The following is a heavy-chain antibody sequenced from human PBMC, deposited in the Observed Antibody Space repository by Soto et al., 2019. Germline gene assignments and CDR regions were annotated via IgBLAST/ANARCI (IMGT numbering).Heavy chain of an antibody. CDR3: AREIGSGPSIDY. V-gene: IGHV3-33*01. CDR2: IWYDGSNK. Sequence: PGGSLRLSCAASGFTFSSYGMHWVRQAPGKGLEWVAVIWYDGSNKYYADSVKGRFTISRDNSKNTLYLQMNSLRAEDTAVYYCAREIGSGPSIDYWGQGTLVTVSS. CDR1: GFTFSSYG. D-gene: IGHD6-19*01. J-gene: IGHJ4*02.